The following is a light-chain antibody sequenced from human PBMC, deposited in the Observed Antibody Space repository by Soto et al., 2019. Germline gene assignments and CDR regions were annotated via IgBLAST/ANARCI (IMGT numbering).Light chain of an antibody. CDR1: QSLLYNSNNKNY. Sequence: DIVMTQSPDSLAVSLGERATINCKSSQSLLYNSNNKNYFAWYQQKPGQPPKLLIYWASTRESGVPDRFSGSGSGTDFTLSISSLQAEDVAVYYCQQYYSKPPAFGQGTKLEIK. CDR3: QQYYSKPPA. V-gene: IGKV4-1*01. J-gene: IGKJ2*01. CDR2: WAS.